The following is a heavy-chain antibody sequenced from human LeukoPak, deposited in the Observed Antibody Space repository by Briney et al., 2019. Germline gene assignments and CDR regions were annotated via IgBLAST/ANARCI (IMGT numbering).Heavy chain of an antibody. Sequence: PSGTLSLTCAVSGGSLSRSNWWSWARQPPGKGLGWIGAIYHSGSTNYNPSLKSRVTISVDKSKNQLSLNMSSLTATATAVYYCAREDYDDSGAWYIDLWGRGTLVTVSS. D-gene: IGHD3-3*01. CDR2: IYHSGST. J-gene: IGHJ2*01. CDR3: AREDYDDSGAWYIDL. CDR1: GGSLSRSNW. V-gene: IGHV4-4*02.